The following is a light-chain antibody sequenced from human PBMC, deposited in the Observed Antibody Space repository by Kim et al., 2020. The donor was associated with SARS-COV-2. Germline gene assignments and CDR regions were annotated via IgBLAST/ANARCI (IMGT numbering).Light chain of an antibody. CDR2: GIT. Sequence: TICCRGTRSDGVSCTYVSRYPQPPGKAPKIIKYGITARPSGVSHRFSGSKSGGTASLPISVLQTEDEADYYCCSNAGSYTLVCGGGTKLTVL. J-gene: IGLJ2*01. V-gene: IGLV2-11*01. CDR3: CSNAGSYTLV. CDR1: RSDGVSCTY.